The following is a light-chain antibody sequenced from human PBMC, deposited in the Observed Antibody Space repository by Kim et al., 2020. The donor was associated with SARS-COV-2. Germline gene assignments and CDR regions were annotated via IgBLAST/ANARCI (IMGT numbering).Light chain of an antibody. J-gene: IGKJ5*01. CDR2: AAS. CDR1: QDISSY. V-gene: IGKV1-9*01. Sequence: IQLTQSPSSLSASVGDRVTITCRASQDISSYLAWYQHKPGKAPKLLIYAASILHSGVPSRFSGSGSGTDFTLTISSLQLEDFATYYCQQLNTYPTTFGQGTRLEIK. CDR3: QQLNTYPTT.